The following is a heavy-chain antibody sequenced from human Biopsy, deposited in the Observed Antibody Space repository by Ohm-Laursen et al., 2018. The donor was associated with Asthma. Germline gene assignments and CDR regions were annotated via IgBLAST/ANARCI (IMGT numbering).Heavy chain of an antibody. CDR1: GGTFNTYV. CDR3: ARKAGSCISRTCYSLDF. D-gene: IGHD2-2*01. CDR2: INSVFGTT. J-gene: IGHJ4*02. V-gene: IGHV1-69*01. Sequence: GSSAKVSCKSLGGTFNTYVIGWVRQAPGQGLEWMGGINSVFGTTTYPQKFQDRVTITADDSTSTVYMELSSLRSEDTAVYYCARKAGSCISRTCYSLDFWGQGTLVTVSS.